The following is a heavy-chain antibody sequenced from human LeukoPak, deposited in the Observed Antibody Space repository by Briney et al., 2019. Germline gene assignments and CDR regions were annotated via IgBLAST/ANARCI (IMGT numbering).Heavy chain of an antibody. CDR3: AREWGVVTHFDY. D-gene: IGHD3-3*01. CDR2: ISSDGSSA. CDR1: GFTFSSYW. J-gene: IGHJ4*02. V-gene: IGHV3-74*01. Sequence: GGSLRLSCAASGFTFSSYWMHWVRQAPGKGLVWVSRISSDGSSATYADSVKGRFTISRDNAKNTLYLQMSSLRAEDTAVYYCAREWGVVTHFDYWGQGTLVTVSS.